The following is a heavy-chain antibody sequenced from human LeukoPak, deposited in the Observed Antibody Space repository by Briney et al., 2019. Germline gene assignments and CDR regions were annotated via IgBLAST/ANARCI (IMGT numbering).Heavy chain of an antibody. V-gene: IGHV1-69*13. D-gene: IGHD2-21*02. J-gene: IGHJ4*02. CDR3: ARDHSYCGGDCYNFDY. Sequence: SVKVSCKASGGTFSSYAISWVRQAPGQGLEWMGGIIPVFGTANYAQKFQGRVTITADESTSTAYMELSSLRSEDTAVYYCARDHSYCGGDCYNFDYWGQGTLVTVSS. CDR1: GGTFSSYA. CDR2: IIPVFGTA.